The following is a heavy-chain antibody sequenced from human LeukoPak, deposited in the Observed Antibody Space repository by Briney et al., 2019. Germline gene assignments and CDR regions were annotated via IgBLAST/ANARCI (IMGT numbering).Heavy chain of an antibody. V-gene: IGHV4-59*01. CDR1: GGSISSYY. CDR2: IYYSGTT. Sequence: SETLSLICTVSGGSISSYYWNWIRQPPGKGLQWIGYIYYSGTTNYNPSLKTRVTISVDTSKNQFSLKLSSVTAADTAVYYCARESTAGWFDPWGQGTLVTVSS. J-gene: IGHJ5*02. CDR3: ARESTAGWFDP.